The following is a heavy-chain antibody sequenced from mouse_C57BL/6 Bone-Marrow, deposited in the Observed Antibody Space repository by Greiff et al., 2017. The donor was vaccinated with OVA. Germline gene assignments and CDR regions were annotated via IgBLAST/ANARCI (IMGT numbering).Heavy chain of an antibody. CDR2: ICSGSGST. D-gene: IGHD2-12*01. CDR1: GYTFTSYW. J-gene: IGHJ2*01. Sequence: VQLQQPGAELVKPGASVSMSCKASGYTFTSYWLTWVKQRPGHGLEWIGDICSGSGSTNYNEKFKSKATLTVDTSSSPAYMQLSSLTSEDAAVYYCARLRRKGFDYWGQGTTLTVSS. V-gene: IGHV1-55*01. CDR3: ARLRRKGFDY.